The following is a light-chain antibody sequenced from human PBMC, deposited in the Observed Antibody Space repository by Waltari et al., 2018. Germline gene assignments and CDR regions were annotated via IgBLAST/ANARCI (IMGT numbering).Light chain of an antibody. CDR1: SADIGNYNY. V-gene: IGLV2-14*01. Sequence: QSALTQVAAVSGAPGQSITISCTGTSADIGNYNYVYWFQQNPGKAPKVIIYEVSNRPSRVSERFSGSKSGATASLTISGLQAEDEAHYYCISYTSANTLVFGGGTKLTVL. CDR2: EVS. CDR3: ISYTSANTLV. J-gene: IGLJ3*02.